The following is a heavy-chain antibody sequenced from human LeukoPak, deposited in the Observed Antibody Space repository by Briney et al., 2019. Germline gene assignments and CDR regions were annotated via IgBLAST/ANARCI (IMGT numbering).Heavy chain of an antibody. CDR2: IYTSGST. D-gene: IGHD2-2*01. V-gene: IGHV4-4*07. CDR1: GGSINSYY. CDR3: ARDGDYCSSTSCHNWFDP. J-gene: IGHJ5*02. Sequence: PSETLSLTCTVSGGSINSYYWSWIRQPAGKGLEWIGRIYTSGSTNYNPSLKSRVTMSVDTSKNQFSLKLSSVTAADTAVYYCARDGDYCSSTSCHNWFDPWGQGTLVTVSS.